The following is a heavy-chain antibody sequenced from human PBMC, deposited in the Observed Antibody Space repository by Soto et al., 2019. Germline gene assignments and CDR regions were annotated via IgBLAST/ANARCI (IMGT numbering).Heavy chain of an antibody. CDR2: MNPNSGYT. V-gene: IGHV1-8*01. CDR1: GYTFTNHD. J-gene: IGHJ4*02. Sequence: QVQLVQSGAEVKKPGASVKVSCKASGYTFTNHDVIWVRQAPGQGLEWMGWMNPNSGYTVYAQKFQGRVTMTRDTSISPAYVELSSLRFEDTAVYYCARNGGGLGSWGQGTLVTVSS. CDR3: ARNGGGLGS. D-gene: IGHD2-8*01.